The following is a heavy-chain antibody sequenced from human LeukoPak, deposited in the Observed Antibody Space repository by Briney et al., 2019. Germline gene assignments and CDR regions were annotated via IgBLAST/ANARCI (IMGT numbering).Heavy chain of an antibody. CDR2: ISAYNGNT. CDR1: GYTFTSYG. Sequence: VASVKVSCKASGYTFTSYGISWVRQAPGQGLEWMGWISAYNGNTNYTQKLQGRVTMTTDTSTSTAYMELRSLRSDDTAVYYCARVGGPLLRYFDWSSRPCYYYGMDVWGQGTTVTVSS. V-gene: IGHV1-18*01. CDR3: ARVGGPLLRYFDWSSRPCYYYGMDV. D-gene: IGHD3-9*01. J-gene: IGHJ6*02.